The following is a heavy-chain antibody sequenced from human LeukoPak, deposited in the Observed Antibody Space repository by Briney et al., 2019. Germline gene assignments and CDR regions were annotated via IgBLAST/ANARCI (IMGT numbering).Heavy chain of an antibody. D-gene: IGHD1-1*01. V-gene: IGHV1-69*01. CDR2: IIPIFGTA. CDR1: GGTFSSYA. Sequence: SVKVSCKASGGTFSSYAISWVRQAPGQGLEWMGGIIPIFGTANYAQKFQGRVTITADESTSTAYMELSSLRSEDTAVYYCARAEVLYNWNDVPYGMDVWGKGTTVTVSS. CDR3: ARAEVLYNWNDVPYGMDV. J-gene: IGHJ6*04.